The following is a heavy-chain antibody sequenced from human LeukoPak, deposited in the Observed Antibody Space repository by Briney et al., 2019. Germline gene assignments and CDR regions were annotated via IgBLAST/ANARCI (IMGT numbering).Heavy chain of an antibody. CDR1: GGSISGGGYS. CDR3: AGAYYDFWSGYYAPFDY. J-gene: IGHJ4*02. V-gene: IGHV4-30-4*07. D-gene: IGHD3-3*01. CDR2: IYYSGST. Sequence: SQTLSLTCAVSGGSISGGGYSWSWIRQPPGKGLEWIGYIYYSGSTYYNPSLKSRVTISVDTSKNQFSLKLSSVTAADAAVYYCAGAYYDFWSGYYAPFDYWGQGTLVTVSS.